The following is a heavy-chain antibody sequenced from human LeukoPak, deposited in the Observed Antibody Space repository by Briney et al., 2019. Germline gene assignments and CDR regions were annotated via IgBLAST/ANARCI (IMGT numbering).Heavy chain of an antibody. CDR1: GFTFSSHW. Sequence: GGSLRLSCAASGFTFSSHWMHWVRQAPGKGLVWVSRINTDGTSTSYADSVEGRFTISRDNAKNTLYLQMNSLRAEDTAVYHCARVLIAATGRDCWGQGTLVTVSS. J-gene: IGHJ4*02. CDR2: INTDGTST. V-gene: IGHV3-74*01. CDR3: ARVLIAATGRDC. D-gene: IGHD6-13*01.